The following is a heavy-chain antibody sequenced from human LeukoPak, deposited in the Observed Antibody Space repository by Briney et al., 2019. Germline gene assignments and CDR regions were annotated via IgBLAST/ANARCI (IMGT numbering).Heavy chain of an antibody. CDR3: APDLRGSAWSLDD. V-gene: IGHV3-23*01. D-gene: IGHD6-13*01. Sequence: PGGSLRLSCAASGFTFSNHAMGWVRQAPGKGLEWVSLISGSGGGTYFADSVKGRFTISRDNSKNTLYLQMDGLRAEDTSIYYCAPDLRGSAWSLDDWGQGTLVIVSS. CDR1: GFTFSNHA. J-gene: IGHJ4*02. CDR2: ISGSGGGT.